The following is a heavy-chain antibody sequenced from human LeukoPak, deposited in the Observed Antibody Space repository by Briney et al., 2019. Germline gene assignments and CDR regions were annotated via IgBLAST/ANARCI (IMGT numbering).Heavy chain of an antibody. CDR2: IRYDGSNK. V-gene: IGHV3-30*02. D-gene: IGHD2-2*01. CDR1: GFTFNSYG. J-gene: IGHJ4*02. CDR3: EKGSYEGYHSFDY. Sequence: AGSLRLSCAAYGFTFNSYGMHWVRQAPGKGLEWVAFIRYDGSNKYYADSVKGRFTISRDNSKNTLYLPMNSLRAEDTAVYYCEKGSYEGYHSFDYWGQGTLVTVSS.